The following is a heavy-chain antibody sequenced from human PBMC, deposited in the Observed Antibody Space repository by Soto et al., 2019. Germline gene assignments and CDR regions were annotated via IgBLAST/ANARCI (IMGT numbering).Heavy chain of an antibody. CDR2: IYWDDDK. D-gene: IGHD2-21*02. Sequence: QITLKESGPTLVKPTQTLTLTCTFSGFSLSTTGVGVGWIRQPPGKALEWLALIYWDDDKRYNPSLNSRLTTTKDTSKNLVVLAMTNMDPVDTATYYCVQSRCGGDCLQSYSSHSYYGLDVWGQGTTVTVSS. J-gene: IGHJ6*02. V-gene: IGHV2-5*02. CDR3: VQSRCGGDCLQSYSSHSYYGLDV. CDR1: GFSLSTTGVG.